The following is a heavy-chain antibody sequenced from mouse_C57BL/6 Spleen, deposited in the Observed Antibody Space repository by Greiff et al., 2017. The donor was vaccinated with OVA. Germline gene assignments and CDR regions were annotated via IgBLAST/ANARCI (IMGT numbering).Heavy chain of an antibody. J-gene: IGHJ2*01. Sequence: QVQLQQPGAELVKPGASVKLFCKASGYTFPSYWMQWVKQRPGQGLEWIGEIDSSDSYTNYNQKFKGKATLTVDTSSSTAYMQLSSLTSEDSAVYYCARGELRLRSFFDYWGQGTTLTVSS. CDR1: GYTFPSYW. V-gene: IGHV1-50*01. D-gene: IGHD3-2*02. CDR3: ARGELRLRSFFDY. CDR2: IDSSDSYT.